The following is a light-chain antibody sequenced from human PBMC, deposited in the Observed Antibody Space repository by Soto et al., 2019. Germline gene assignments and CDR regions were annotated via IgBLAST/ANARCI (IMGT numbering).Light chain of an antibody. Sequence: QSVLTQPASVSGSPGQSITISCTGTSTDVGGYNYVSWYQQHPGKAPKLMIYDVSDRPSGVSNRFSGSKSGNTASLTISGLQAEDEADYYCSSYTSSTTEVCGTGTKLTVL. J-gene: IGLJ1*01. CDR3: SSYTSSTTEV. V-gene: IGLV2-14*03. CDR1: STDVGGYNY. CDR2: DVS.